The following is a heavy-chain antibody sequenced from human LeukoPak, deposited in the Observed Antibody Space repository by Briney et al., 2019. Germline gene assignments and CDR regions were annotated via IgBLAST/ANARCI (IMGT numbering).Heavy chain of an antibody. D-gene: IGHD3-22*01. CDR1: GLTVSSYW. CDR3: ARELSSGADC. CDR2: IKQDGSEK. V-gene: IGHV3-7*05. J-gene: IGHJ4*02. Sequence: PGGSLRLSCAASGLTVSSYWMSWFRQAPGEGLEWVANIKQDGSEKYYMDSVKGRFTISRDNAEDSLFLQLNSLRSEDTAVYYYARELSSGADCWGQGTLVTVSS.